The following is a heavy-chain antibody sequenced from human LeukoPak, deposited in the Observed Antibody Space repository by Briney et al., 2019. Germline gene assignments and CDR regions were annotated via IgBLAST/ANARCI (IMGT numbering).Heavy chain of an antibody. CDR2: IKGNGGGT. D-gene: IGHD2-15*01. V-gene: IGHV3-23*01. CDR3: AKPRVGDFIVVVPAAEDC. CDR1: GFTFSNSS. Sequence: GGSLRLSCAASGFTFSNSSMSWVRQAPGKRLEWVSAIKGNGGGTYYADSVKGRFTISRDNSRNSLFLHMNTLRAEDTAVYYCAKPRVGDFIVVVPAAEDCWGQGTLVTV. J-gene: IGHJ4*02.